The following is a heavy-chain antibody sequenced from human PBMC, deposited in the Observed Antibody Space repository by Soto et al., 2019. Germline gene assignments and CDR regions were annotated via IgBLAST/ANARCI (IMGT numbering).Heavy chain of an antibody. J-gene: IGHJ6*01. CDR3: ARDSFAIQLWSPVLHYGMDV. CDR1: GYTFTSYY. V-gene: IGHV1-46*01. D-gene: IGHD5-18*01. Sequence: ASVKVSCKASGYTFTSYYMHWVRQAPGQGLEWMGIINPSGGSTSCAQKFQGRVTMTRDTSTSTVYMELSSLRSEDTAVYYCARDSFAIQLWSPVLHYGMDVWGQGTTVNVSS. CDR2: INPSGGST.